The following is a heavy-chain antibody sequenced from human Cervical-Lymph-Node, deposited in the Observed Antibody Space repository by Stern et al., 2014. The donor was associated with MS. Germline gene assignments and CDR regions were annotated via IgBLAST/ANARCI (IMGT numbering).Heavy chain of an antibody. Sequence: QVQLQESGPGLVKPSETLSLTCTVSGGSISSYYWSWIRQPPGKGLEWIGYIYYSGSTNYNPSLKRRVTISVDTSKNQFSLKLSSVTAADTAVYYCARGVTQVLDPWGQGTLVTVSS. CDR2: IYYSGST. CDR3: ARGVTQVLDP. V-gene: IGHV4-59*01. J-gene: IGHJ5*02. CDR1: GGSISSYY. D-gene: IGHD4-11*01.